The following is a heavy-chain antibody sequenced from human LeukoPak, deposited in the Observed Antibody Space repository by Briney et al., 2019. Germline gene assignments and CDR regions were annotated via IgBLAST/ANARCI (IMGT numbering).Heavy chain of an antibody. CDR3: ARDRGVVVVAAGYYFDY. V-gene: IGHV1-69*04. CDR1: GGTFSSYA. J-gene: IGHJ4*02. Sequence: SVKVSCKASGGTFSSYAISWVRQAPGQGLEWMGRIIPIFGIANYAQKFQGRVTITADKSTSTANIELSSLRSEDTAVYYCARDRGVVVVAAGYYFDYWGQGTLVTVSS. D-gene: IGHD2-15*01. CDR2: IIPIFGIA.